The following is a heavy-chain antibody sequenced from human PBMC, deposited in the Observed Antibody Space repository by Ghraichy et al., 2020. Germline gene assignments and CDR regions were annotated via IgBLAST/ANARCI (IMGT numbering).Heavy chain of an antibody. V-gene: IGHV3-23*01. Sequence: GGSLRLSCAASGFTFSSYAMSWVRQAPGKGLEWVSAISGSGGSTYYADSVKGRFTISRDNSKNTLYLQMNSLRAEDTAVYYCAKDHLPRAAGTHYFDYWGQGTLVTVSS. J-gene: IGHJ4*02. D-gene: IGHD6-13*01. CDR3: AKDHLPRAAGTHYFDY. CDR1: GFTFSSYA. CDR2: ISGSGGST.